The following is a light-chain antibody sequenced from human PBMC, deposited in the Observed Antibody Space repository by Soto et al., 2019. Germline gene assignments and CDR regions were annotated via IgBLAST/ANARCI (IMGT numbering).Light chain of an antibody. J-gene: IGKJ4*01. CDR1: QGITNF. CDR2: AAS. V-gene: IGKV1-27*01. Sequence: IQMTQSPSSLSASVGDRVTLSCRASQGITNFLAWYQQKPGKVPKLLIYAASTLQSGVPSRFSGGGSGTDFTLTISSLQPEDVATYYCQKYNSVPLTFGGGARVEI. CDR3: QKYNSVPLT.